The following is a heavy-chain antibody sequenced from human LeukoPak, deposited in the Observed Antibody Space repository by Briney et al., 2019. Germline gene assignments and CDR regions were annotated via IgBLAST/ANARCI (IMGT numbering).Heavy chain of an antibody. D-gene: IGHD6-19*01. Sequence: PGGSLRLSCAASGFTFSSYSMNWVRQAPGKGLEWVSSISSSSSYIYYADSVKGRFTISRDNAKNSLYLQMNSLRAEDTAVYYCARIKYSSGWALDYWGQGTLVTVSS. CDR3: ARIKYSSGWALDY. V-gene: IGHV3-21*01. J-gene: IGHJ4*02. CDR2: ISSSSSYI. CDR1: GFTFSSYS.